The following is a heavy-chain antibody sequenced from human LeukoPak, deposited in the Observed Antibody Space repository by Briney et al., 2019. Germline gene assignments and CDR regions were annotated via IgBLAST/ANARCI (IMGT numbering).Heavy chain of an antibody. J-gene: IGHJ4*02. D-gene: IGHD5-24*01. CDR2: IIPILGTA. Sequence: SVKVSCKASGGTFSSYAISWVRQAPGQGLEWMGGIIPILGTANYAQKFQGRVTITADESTSTAYMELSSLRSEDTAVYYCARGGGDGYNCQGDYWGQGTLVTVSS. CDR3: ARGGGDGYNCQGDY. V-gene: IGHV1-69*13. CDR1: GGTFSSYA.